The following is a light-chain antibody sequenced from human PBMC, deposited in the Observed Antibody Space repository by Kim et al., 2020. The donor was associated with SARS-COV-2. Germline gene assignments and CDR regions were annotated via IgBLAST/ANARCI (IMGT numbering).Light chain of an antibody. CDR2: SAS. Sequence: ASAGDRVTITCRASQSISSWLAWYQQKPGKAPNLLIYSASNLQSGVPSRFSGSGSGTEFTLTISSLQPDDFATYYCQQYNTYSGTFGQGTKVDIK. CDR3: QQYNTYSGT. J-gene: IGKJ1*01. CDR1: QSISSW. V-gene: IGKV1-5*01.